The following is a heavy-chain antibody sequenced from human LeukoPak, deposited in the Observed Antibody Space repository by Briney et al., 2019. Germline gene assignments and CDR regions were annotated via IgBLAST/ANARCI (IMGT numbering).Heavy chain of an antibody. Sequence: SGGSLRLSCAASGFTFSSYWMSWVRQAPGKGLEWVANIKQDGSEKYYVDSVKGRFTISRDNAKNSLYLQMNSLRAEDTAVYYCARVPRRAAAGTGAAFYYYMDVWGKGTTVTVSS. J-gene: IGHJ6*03. CDR2: IKQDGSEK. CDR1: GFTFSSYW. D-gene: IGHD6-13*01. CDR3: ARVPRRAAAGTGAAFYYYMDV. V-gene: IGHV3-7*01.